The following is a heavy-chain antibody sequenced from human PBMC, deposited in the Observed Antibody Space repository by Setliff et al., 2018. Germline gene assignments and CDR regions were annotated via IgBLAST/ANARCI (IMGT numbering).Heavy chain of an antibody. Sequence: PGGSLRLSCAASGFTFSSYGMHWVRQAPGKGLEWVAFIRYDGSNKYYADSVKGRFTSSRDNSKNTLYLQMNSLRAEDTAVYYCAKVGCSGGSCYPYYFDYWGQGTLVTVSS. J-gene: IGHJ4*02. V-gene: IGHV3-30*02. D-gene: IGHD2-15*01. CDR2: IRYDGSNK. CDR1: GFTFSSYG. CDR3: AKVGCSGGSCYPYYFDY.